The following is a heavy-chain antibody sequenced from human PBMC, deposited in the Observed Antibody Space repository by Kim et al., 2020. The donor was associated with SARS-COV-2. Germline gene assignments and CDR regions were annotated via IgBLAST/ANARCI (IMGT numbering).Heavy chain of an antibody. J-gene: IGHJ4*02. D-gene: IGHD5-18*01. Sequence: YADSVKGRFTISRDNSKNTLYLQMNSLRAEDTAVYYCAREWIQLWLRDYWGQGTLVTVSS. CDR3: AREWIQLWLRDY. V-gene: IGHV3-30*01.